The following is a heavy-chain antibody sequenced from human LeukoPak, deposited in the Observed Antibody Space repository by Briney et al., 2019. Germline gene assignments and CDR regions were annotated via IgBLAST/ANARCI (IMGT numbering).Heavy chain of an antibody. CDR3: AMTERWYFDY. J-gene: IGHJ4*02. D-gene: IGHD4-23*01. CDR1: GGSFSGYY. V-gene: IGHV4-34*09. CDR2: INHSGST. Sequence: TSETLSLTCAVYGGSFSGYYWSWIRQPPGKGLEWIGEINHSGSTNYNPSLKSRVTISVDTSKNQFSLKLSSVTAADTAVYYCAMTERWYFDYWGQGTLVTVFS.